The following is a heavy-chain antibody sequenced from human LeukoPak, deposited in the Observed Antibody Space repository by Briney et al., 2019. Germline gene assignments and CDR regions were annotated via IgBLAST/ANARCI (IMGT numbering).Heavy chain of an antibody. Sequence: PGSSLRLSCAASGFSLSSYAMHWVRQATGKAVEWVAIKSYDGTKEYYGDSVKGRFTISRDNSKNTVYLQMNSLRAEDTAVYYCARGGHIVVVTSGVLAEYFQHWGQGTLVTVSS. CDR3: ARGGHIVVVTSGVLAEYFQH. D-gene: IGHD2-21*02. J-gene: IGHJ1*01. CDR1: GFSLSSYA. V-gene: IGHV3-30-3*01. CDR2: KSYDGTKE.